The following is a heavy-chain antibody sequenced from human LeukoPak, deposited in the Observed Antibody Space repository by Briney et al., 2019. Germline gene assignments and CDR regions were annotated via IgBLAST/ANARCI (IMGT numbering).Heavy chain of an antibody. CDR2: INHSGST. J-gene: IGHJ4*02. CDR3: ARSYDSSGYWSDY. Sequence: PSETLSLNCAVYGGSFSGYYWSWIRQPPGKGLEWIGEINHSGSTNYNPSLKSRVTISVDTSKNQFSLKLSSVTAADTAVYYCARSYDSSGYWSDYWGQGTLVTVSS. V-gene: IGHV4-34*01. D-gene: IGHD3-22*01. CDR1: GGSFSGYY.